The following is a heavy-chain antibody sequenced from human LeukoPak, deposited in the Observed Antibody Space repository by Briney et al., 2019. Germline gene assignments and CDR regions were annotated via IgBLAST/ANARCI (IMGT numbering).Heavy chain of an antibody. V-gene: IGHV3-30*18. CDR1: GFRFSSYG. J-gene: IGHJ4*02. CDR3: AKLFPDTSPYRVDY. D-gene: IGHD3-16*02. Sequence: GGSLRLSCATSGFRFSSYGMHWVRQAPGKGLEWVAAISYDGGSIFQEDSVKDRFTISRDNSKNMLYLQINDLRPEDTAVYYCAKLFPDTSPYRVDYWGQGTLVAVSS. CDR2: ISYDGGSI.